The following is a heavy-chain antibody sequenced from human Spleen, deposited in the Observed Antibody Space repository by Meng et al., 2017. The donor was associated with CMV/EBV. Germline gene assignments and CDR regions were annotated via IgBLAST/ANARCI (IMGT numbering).Heavy chain of an antibody. CDR1: GFTFSSYW. J-gene: IGHJ4*02. V-gene: IGHV3-74*01. Sequence: GGSLRLSCVASGFTFSSYWMHWVRQAPGKGLVWVSRINEDGSAPSYVDSVKGRFTISRDNAKNTLYLQMNSLRAEDTAVYYRARGDFWSGYYGYWGQGTLVTVSS. D-gene: IGHD3-3*01. CDR3: ARGDFWSGYYGY. CDR2: INEDGSAP.